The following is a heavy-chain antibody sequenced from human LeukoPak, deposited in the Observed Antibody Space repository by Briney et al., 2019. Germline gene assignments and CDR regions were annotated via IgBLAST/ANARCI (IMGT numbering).Heavy chain of an antibody. CDR2: INPSGGFT. J-gene: IGHJ5*02. Sequence: ASVKVSCKASGYSFSTHWMHWVRQAPGQGLEWMGIINPSGGFTSYAQKLQGRVTVTRDMSTSTVYMELSNLRSGDTAVYYCARDQSGEWELLSGWWFDPWGQGTLVTVSS. V-gene: IGHV1-46*01. CDR3: ARDQSGEWELLSGWWFDP. CDR1: GYSFSTHW. D-gene: IGHD1-26*01.